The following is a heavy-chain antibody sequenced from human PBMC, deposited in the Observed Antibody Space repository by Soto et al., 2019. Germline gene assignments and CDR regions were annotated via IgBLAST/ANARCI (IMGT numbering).Heavy chain of an antibody. J-gene: IGHJ2*01. V-gene: IGHV1-69*06. CDR1: GGTFVSYA. CDR2: IIPLFGTS. CDR3: ARVRPSQDWHFDL. Sequence: QVQLVQSGAEVKMPGSSVKVSCKVSGGTFVSYAISWVRQAPGQGLEWVGGIIPLFGTSTSAQKFQDRVTMTADRSTSTAYLELRSLRSEDTAVYYCARVRPSQDWHFDLWGRGTLVTVSS.